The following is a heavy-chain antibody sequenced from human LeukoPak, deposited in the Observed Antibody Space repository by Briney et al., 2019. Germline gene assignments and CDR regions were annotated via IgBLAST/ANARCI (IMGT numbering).Heavy chain of an antibody. CDR1: GGSISSSNYY. D-gene: IGHD3-10*01. J-gene: IGHJ4*02. CDR2: IYTSEST. V-gene: IGHV4-61*02. CDR3: ARGLWFGDENPPYFDY. Sequence: PSQTLSLTCSVSGGSISSSNYYWGWIRQPAGKGLEWIGRIYTSESTNYNRSLKSPFTISVDTSRNQFSLKLSSVTAADTAVYYGARGLWFGDENPPYFDYWGQGILVTVSS.